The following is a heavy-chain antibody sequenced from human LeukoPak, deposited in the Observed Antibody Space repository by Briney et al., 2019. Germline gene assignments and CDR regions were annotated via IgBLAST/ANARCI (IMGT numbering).Heavy chain of an antibody. V-gene: IGHV4-59*01. CDR3: ARGPSVTSIGGP. Sequence: SETLSLTCTVSGGSISHYYWSWNRQPPEKGLGWIGYTYYGGSTKFNPSLKSRVAISVDTSKKQFSLNLTSVTAADTAVYYCARGPSVTSIGGPWGQGTLVTVSA. J-gene: IGHJ5*02. CDR1: GGSISHYY. D-gene: IGHD4-17*01. CDR2: TYYGGST.